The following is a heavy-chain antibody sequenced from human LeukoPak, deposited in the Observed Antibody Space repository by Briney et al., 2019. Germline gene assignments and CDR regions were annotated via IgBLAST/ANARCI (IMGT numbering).Heavy chain of an antibody. V-gene: IGHV4-39*01. CDR2: IYYSGST. CDR3: ARQPLTGYSSSWYEDYYYMDV. Sequence: SETLSLTCTVSGGSISSSSYYWGCIRQPPGKGLEWIGSIYYSGSTYYNPSLKSRVTISVDTSKNQFSLKLSSVTAADTAVYYCARQPLTGYSSSWYEDYYYMDVWGKGTTVTVSS. J-gene: IGHJ6*03. CDR1: GGSISSSSYY. D-gene: IGHD6-13*01.